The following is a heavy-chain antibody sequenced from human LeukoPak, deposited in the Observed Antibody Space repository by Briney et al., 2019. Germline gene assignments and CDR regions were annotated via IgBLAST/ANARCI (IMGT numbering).Heavy chain of an antibody. CDR2: IIGTGTT. V-gene: IGHV3-23*01. D-gene: IGHD2-2*01. CDR1: GFTFSSYV. Sequence: GGSLRLSCAASGFTFSSYVMNWVRQAPGKGLEWVSGIIGTGTTYYADSVKGRFTISRDISKNTLYLQMNSLRAEDTAVYYCAHGSMYQLDYWGQGTLVTVSS. CDR3: AHGSMYQLDY. J-gene: IGHJ4*02.